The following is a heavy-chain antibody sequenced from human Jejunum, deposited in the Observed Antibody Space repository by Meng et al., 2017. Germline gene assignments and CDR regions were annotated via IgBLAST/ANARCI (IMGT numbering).Heavy chain of an antibody. V-gene: IGHV4-61*02. CDR1: GRAPRSVVAY. CDR3: ARTPETDYDDTKWPDNWFDP. Sequence: PSCTRIVSGRAPRSVVAYWHVPRRPAGTGFEWIGRTSSSRTTTYNPALNRRVTMSIDTSNNHFSMKLNSVTAADTAVYYCARTPETDYDDTKWPDNWFDPWGQGTLVTVSS. J-gene: IGHJ5*02. D-gene: IGHD3-22*01. CDR2: TSSSRTT.